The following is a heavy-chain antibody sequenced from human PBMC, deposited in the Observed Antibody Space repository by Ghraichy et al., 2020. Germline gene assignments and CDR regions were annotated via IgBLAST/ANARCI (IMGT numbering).Heavy chain of an antibody. CDR1: GGTFSSYA. CDR2: IIPIFGTA. J-gene: IGHJ4*02. V-gene: IGHV1-69*06. CDR3: ARGGSGPDTVDY. D-gene: IGHD6-19*01. Sequence: SVKVSCKASGGTFSSYAISWVRQAPGQGLEWMGGIIPIFGTANYAQKFQGRVTITADKSTSTAYMELSSLRSEDTAVYYCARGGSGPDTVDYWGQGTLVTGSS.